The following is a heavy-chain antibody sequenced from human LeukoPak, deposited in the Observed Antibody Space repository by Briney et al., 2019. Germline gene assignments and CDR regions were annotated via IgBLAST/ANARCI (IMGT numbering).Heavy chain of an antibody. CDR2: IYHSGIT. D-gene: IGHD2-8*01. V-gene: IGHV4-30-4*01. CDR1: GGSISSGENY. CDR3: ARTDLIGSFDL. Sequence: SETLSLTCTVSGGSISSGENYWSWIRQPPGKGLEWIGYIYHSGITYYNPSLKGRLTISIDTSKNQFSLKRRSVTVAGTAVYYCARTDLIGSFDLWGRGTLVTVSS. J-gene: IGHJ2*01.